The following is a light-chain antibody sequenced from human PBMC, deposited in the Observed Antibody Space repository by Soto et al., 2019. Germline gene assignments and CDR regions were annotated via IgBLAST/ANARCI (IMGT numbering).Light chain of an antibody. CDR2: GAS. J-gene: IGKJ2*02. Sequence: ETVMTQSPATLSVAPGERVTLSCRASQSVSTNLAWYQQSPGQPPRLLIYGASDRVAGVPDRFSGSGSGTDFTLTISGLQSEDCAVYYCQQYNEWPWTFGQGTKLEIK. CDR3: QQYNEWPWT. V-gene: IGKV3-15*01. CDR1: QSVSTN.